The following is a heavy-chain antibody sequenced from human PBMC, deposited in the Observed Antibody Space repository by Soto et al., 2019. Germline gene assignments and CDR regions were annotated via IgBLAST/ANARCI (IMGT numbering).Heavy chain of an antibody. Sequence: VRLVESGGGLVQPGRSLRLSCVASGFTFDDYAMHWVRQAPGKGLEWVSGMSWNRGSIVYADSVKGRFTISRDNAKNSLYLQMNSLRPEDSALYYCAKDISLGELSAPDHWGQGTLVTVSS. J-gene: IGHJ4*02. CDR3: AKDISLGELSAPDH. V-gene: IGHV3-9*01. CDR1: GFTFDDYA. D-gene: IGHD3-16*02. CDR2: MSWNRGSI.